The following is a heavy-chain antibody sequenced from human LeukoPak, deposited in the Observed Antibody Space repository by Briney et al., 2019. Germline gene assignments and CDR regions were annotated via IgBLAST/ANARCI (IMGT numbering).Heavy chain of an antibody. V-gene: IGHV1-2*02. CDR2: INPNSGGT. CDR3: ARVMTTVATSEFNY. D-gene: IGHD4-17*01. Sequence: ASVKVSCKASGYTFTGYYMHWVRQAPGQGLEWIGWINPNSGGTNYAQKFQGRVTMTRDTSISTAYMELSRLRSDDTAVYYCARVMTTVATSEFNYWGQGTLVTVSS. CDR1: GYTFTGYY. J-gene: IGHJ4*02.